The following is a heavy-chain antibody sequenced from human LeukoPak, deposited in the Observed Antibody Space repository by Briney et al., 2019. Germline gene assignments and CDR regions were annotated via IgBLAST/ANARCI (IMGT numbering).Heavy chain of an antibody. CDR2: ISPNSGGT. J-gene: IGHJ4*02. V-gene: IGHV1-2*02. CDR1: GYTFTGYY. D-gene: IGHD6-13*01. CDR3: ARVPIAAAGIWY. Sequence: GASVKVSCKASGYTFTGYYMHWVRQAPGHGLEWMGWISPNSGGTNYAQKFQGRVTMTRDTSISTAYMELSRLRSDDTAVYYCARVPIAAAGIWYWGQGTLVTVSS.